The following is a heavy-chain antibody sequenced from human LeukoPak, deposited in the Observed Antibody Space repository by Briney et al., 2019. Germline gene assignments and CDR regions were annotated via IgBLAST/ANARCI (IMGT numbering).Heavy chain of an antibody. CDR2: IYYSGSI. V-gene: IGHV4-59*01. CDR1: GASISSYY. D-gene: IGHD3-22*01. Sequence: SETLSLTCTVSGASISSYYWSWLRQPPGKGLEWIGDIYYSGSIKYNPSLKSRVTMSVDASKNQFSLKLSSVTAADTAIYYCARENPSGYYNRPIDYWGQGTLVTVSS. J-gene: IGHJ4*02. CDR3: ARENPSGYYNRPIDY.